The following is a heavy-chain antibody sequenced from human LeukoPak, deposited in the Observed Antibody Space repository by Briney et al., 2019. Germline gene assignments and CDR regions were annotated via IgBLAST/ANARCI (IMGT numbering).Heavy chain of an antibody. Sequence: PSETLSLTCTVSGGSISSYYWSWIRQPAGKGLEWIGRIYTSGSTNYNPSLKSRVTMSVDTSKNQFSLKLSSVTAADTAVYYCARIVSQRITVVRGVIIWFDPWGQGTLVTVSS. CDR2: IYTSGST. CDR1: GGSISSYY. V-gene: IGHV4-4*07. CDR3: ARIVSQRITVVRGVIIWFDP. J-gene: IGHJ5*02. D-gene: IGHD3-10*01.